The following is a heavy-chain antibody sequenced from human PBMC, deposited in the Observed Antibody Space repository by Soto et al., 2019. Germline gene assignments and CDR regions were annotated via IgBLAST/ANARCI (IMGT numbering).Heavy chain of an antibody. J-gene: IGHJ6*02. Sequence: EVQLVQSGAEVQKPGESLKISCKCCGYIFTSYWIGWLRQTPGKVLEWMGISYPGDSDIRYSPSFQGQVTISADKSISTDYLQWSSLKASDTAMYYGAGGWVRGVITRTRDYYGMDVWGQGTTVTVSS. CDR3: AGGWVRGVITRTRDYYGMDV. D-gene: IGHD3-10*01. CDR1: GYIFTSYW. CDR2: SYPGDSDI. V-gene: IGHV5-51*01.